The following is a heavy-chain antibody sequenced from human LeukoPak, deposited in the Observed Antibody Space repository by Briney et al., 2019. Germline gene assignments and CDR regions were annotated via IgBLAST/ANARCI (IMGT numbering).Heavy chain of an antibody. Sequence: TGGSLRLSCAASGFTVSNKDMSWVRQAPGKGLEWVSVTYSGGSAYYADSVKGRFTISRDNSKNTLYLQMDSLRAEDTAVYYCASPSLYYDSSGLDYWGQGTLVTVSS. CDR2: TYSGGSA. D-gene: IGHD3-22*01. V-gene: IGHV3-53*01. CDR1: GFTVSNKD. CDR3: ASPSLYYDSSGLDY. J-gene: IGHJ4*02.